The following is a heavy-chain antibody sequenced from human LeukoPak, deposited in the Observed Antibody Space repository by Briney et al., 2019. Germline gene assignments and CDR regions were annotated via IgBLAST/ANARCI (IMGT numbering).Heavy chain of an antibody. CDR1: GGSISSSSYY. Sequence: SETLSLTCTVSGGSISSSSYYWGWIRQPPGKGLEWIGSIYYSGSTYYNPSLKSRVTISVDTSKNQFSLKLSSVTAADTAVYYCARAPLWFGPGYFDYWGQGTLVTVSS. D-gene: IGHD3-10*01. CDR2: IYYSGST. J-gene: IGHJ4*02. CDR3: ARAPLWFGPGYFDY. V-gene: IGHV4-39*07.